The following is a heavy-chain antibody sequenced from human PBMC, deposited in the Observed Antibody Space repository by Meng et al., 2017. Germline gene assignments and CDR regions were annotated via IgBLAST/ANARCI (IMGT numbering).Heavy chain of an antibody. CDR1: GYSISSGYY. D-gene: IGHD5-24*01. J-gene: IGHJ4*02. CDR3: ARQTVEMATNEPLFDY. V-gene: IGHV4-38-2*02. Sequence: GSLRPSCTVSGYSISSGYYWGWIRQPPGKGLEWIGSIYHSGSTYYNPSLKSRVTISVDTSKNQFSLKLSSVTATDTAVYYCARQTVEMATNEPLFDYWGQGTLVTVSS. CDR2: IYHSGST.